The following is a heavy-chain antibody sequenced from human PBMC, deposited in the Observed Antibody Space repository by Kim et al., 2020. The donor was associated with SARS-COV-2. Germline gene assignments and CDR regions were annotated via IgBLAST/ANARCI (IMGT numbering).Heavy chain of an antibody. D-gene: IGHD6-19*01. CDR3: ARGTGYSLGWYLY. CDR2: IYPGDSDT. CDR1: GYKFTNFW. V-gene: IGHV5-51*01. J-gene: IGHJ4*02. Sequence: GESLKISCKGSGYKFTNFWIGWVRQMPGKGLEWMGIIYPGDSDTRYSPSFQGRVSMSVDTSVSTAYLHWSSLKASDTAIYYCARGTGYSLGWYLYWGQGT.